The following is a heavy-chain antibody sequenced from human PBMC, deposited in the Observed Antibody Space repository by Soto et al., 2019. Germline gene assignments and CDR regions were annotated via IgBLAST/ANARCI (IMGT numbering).Heavy chain of an antibody. CDR2: ISYDGTNK. J-gene: IGHJ4*02. D-gene: IGHD3-10*02. Sequence: QVQLVESGGGVVQPGRSLRLSCAASGFTFSSYGMHWVRQAPGKGLEWVAVISYDGTNKYYADSVKGRFTISRDNSKNTLYLQMNSLRAEDTAVYYCAKDVRGGDYLDSWGLGTLVTVSS. CDR1: GFTFSSYG. CDR3: AKDVRGGDYLDS. V-gene: IGHV3-30*18.